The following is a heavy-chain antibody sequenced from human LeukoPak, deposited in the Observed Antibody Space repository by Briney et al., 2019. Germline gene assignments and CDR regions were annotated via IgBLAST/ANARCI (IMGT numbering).Heavy chain of an antibody. V-gene: IGHV5-51*01. CDR2: IYPGYSDT. Sequence: GESLKISCKGSGYSFNSYWIGWVRQMPGKCLEWMGIIYPGYSDTRYSPSFQGQVTISADKSISTAYLQLSSLKASDTAMYYCARLPGIVATIERYFDYWGQGTLVTVSS. J-gene: IGHJ4*02. CDR1: GYSFNSYW. CDR3: ARLPGIVATIERYFDY. D-gene: IGHD5-12*01.